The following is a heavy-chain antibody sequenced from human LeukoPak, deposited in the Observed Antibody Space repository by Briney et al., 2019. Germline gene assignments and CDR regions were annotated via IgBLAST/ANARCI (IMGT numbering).Heavy chain of an antibody. CDR1: GFTFSTYA. J-gene: IGHJ3*02. D-gene: IGHD5-18*01. Sequence: YPGGSLRLSCAASGFTFSTYAMHWVRQAPGKGLEWVAVISYDGSSKYYADSVKGRFTISRDNSKNTLYLQMNSLRAEDTAVYYCARARSSYGYGDAFDIWGQGTMVTVSS. CDR3: ARARSSYGYGDAFDI. CDR2: ISYDGSSK. V-gene: IGHV3-30*04.